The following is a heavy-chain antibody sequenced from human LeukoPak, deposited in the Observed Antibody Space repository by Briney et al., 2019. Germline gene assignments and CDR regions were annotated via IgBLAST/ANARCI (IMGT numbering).Heavy chain of an antibody. CDR3: ARHGGIGPKRDYFDY. CDR1: GYTFTNYY. V-gene: IGHV1-2*02. D-gene: IGHD3-16*01. Sequence: ASVKVSCKASGYTFTNYYMHWVRQAPGQGLEWMGWINPNSGGTNYAQKFQGRVTMTTNTSTTTAHMELRSLTSDDTAIYYCARHGGIGPKRDYFDYWGPGTLVTVSS. CDR2: INPNSGGT. J-gene: IGHJ4*02.